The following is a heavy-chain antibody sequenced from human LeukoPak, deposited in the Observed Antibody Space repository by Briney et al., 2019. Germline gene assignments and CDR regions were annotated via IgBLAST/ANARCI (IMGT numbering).Heavy chain of an antibody. CDR1: GGSISSSSYY. D-gene: IGHD1-26*01. V-gene: IGHV4-39*07. J-gene: IGHJ6*02. CDR3: ARGSGSYSIYYYYGMDV. CDR2: IYYSGST. Sequence: SETLSLTCTVSGGSISSSSYYWGWIRQPPGKGLEWIGSIYYSGSTYYNPSLKSRVTISVDTSKNQFSLNLGSVTAVDTAVYFCARGSGSYSIYYYYGMDVWGQGTTVTVSS.